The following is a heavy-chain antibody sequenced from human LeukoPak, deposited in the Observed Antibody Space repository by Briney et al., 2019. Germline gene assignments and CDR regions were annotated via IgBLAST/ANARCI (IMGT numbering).Heavy chain of an antibody. V-gene: IGHV3-9*01. Sequence: GGSLRLSCAASGFTFDDYAMHWVRQAPGEGLEWVSGISWNSDNIGYADSVKGRFTISRDNAKNSLYLQMSSLRAEDTALYYCAKDKDDILTGYSPYFDYWGQGTLVTVSS. CDR2: ISWNSDNI. CDR3: AKDKDDILTGYSPYFDY. CDR1: GFTFDDYA. J-gene: IGHJ4*02. D-gene: IGHD3-9*01.